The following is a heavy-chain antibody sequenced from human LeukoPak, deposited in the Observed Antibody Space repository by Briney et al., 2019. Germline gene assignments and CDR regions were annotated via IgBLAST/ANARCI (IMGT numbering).Heavy chain of an antibody. V-gene: IGHV3-21*01. D-gene: IGHD4-17*01. CDR3: ARDGDYGIFRFDY. Sequence: GGSLRLSCAASGFTFSSYSMNWVRQAPRKGLEWVSSISSSSSYIYYADSVKGRFTISRDNAKNSLYLQMNSLRAEDTAVYYCARDGDYGIFRFDYWGQGTLVTVSS. J-gene: IGHJ4*02. CDR1: GFTFSSYS. CDR2: ISSSSSYI.